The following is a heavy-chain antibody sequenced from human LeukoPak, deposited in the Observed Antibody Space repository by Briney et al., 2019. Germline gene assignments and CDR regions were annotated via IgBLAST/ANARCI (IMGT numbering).Heavy chain of an antibody. D-gene: IGHD6-6*01. J-gene: IGHJ4*02. CDR1: GFTFSSNY. Sequence: GGSLRLSCVASGFTFSSNYMTWVRQAPGKGLEWVSVIYAGGRTYYADSLKSRFTISRDNSKDTQYIQMNTLRAADTGVYYCARGRLAASTHAIACWGQGTLVTVSS. CDR3: ARGRLAASTHAIAC. CDR2: IYAGGRT. V-gene: IGHV3-53*01.